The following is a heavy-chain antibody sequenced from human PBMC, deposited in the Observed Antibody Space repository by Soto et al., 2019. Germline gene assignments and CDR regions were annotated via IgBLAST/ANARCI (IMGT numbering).Heavy chain of an antibody. D-gene: IGHD3-22*01. J-gene: IGHJ4*02. V-gene: IGHV4-34*01. CDR3: ARGGYWRFDY. Sequence: QVQIQQWGGGLLKPSETLSLSCTVYGGSFSNYAWSWIRQPPGRGLEWIGEIYHNGKSDYNPSLKSRVTISVDTSKNQFSLKLISVIAADTAVYFCARGGYWRFDYWGQGALVTVSS. CDR1: GGSFSNYA. CDR2: IYHNGKS.